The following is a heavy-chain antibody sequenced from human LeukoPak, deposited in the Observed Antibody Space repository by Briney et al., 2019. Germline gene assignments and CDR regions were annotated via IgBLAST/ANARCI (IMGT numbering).Heavy chain of an antibody. V-gene: IGHV3-53*01. CDR2: IYSGGST. D-gene: IGHD3-10*01. CDR3: ATLVRGVLNAFDI. J-gene: IGHJ3*02. CDR1: GFTVSSNY. Sequence: PGGSLRLSCAASGFTVSSNYMSWVRQAPGKGLEWVSVIYSGGSTYYADSVKGRFTISRDNSKNTLYLQMNSLRAEDTAVYYCATLVRGVLNAFDIWGQGTMVTVSS.